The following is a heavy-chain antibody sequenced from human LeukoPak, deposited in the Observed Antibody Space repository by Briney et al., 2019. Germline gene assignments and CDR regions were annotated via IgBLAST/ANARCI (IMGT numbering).Heavy chain of an antibody. CDR1: GFTFSSYW. CDR3: GRDIATAVDY. Sequence: GGSLRLSCTASGFTFSSYWMHWVRKAPGKGLVWVSRINSAGISTNYADSVKGRFTIYGDNAKNTLYLQMNSLRAEHTAIYYCGRDIATAVDYWGLGTLVTVSS. CDR2: INSAGIST. D-gene: IGHD6-13*01. V-gene: IGHV3-74*01. J-gene: IGHJ4*02.